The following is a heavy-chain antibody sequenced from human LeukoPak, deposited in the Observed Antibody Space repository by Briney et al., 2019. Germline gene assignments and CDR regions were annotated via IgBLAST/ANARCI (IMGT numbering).Heavy chain of an antibody. V-gene: IGHV3-23*01. CDR2: ISGSGGST. CDR1: GFTFSSYA. Sequence: GGSLRLSCAASGFTFSSYAMSWVRQAPGKGLEWVSAISGSGGSTYYADSVKGQFTISRDNSKNTLYLQMNSLRAEDTAVYYCAKDHGYSSGWYYYWGQGTLVTVSS. CDR3: AKDHGYSSGWYYY. J-gene: IGHJ4*02. D-gene: IGHD6-19*01.